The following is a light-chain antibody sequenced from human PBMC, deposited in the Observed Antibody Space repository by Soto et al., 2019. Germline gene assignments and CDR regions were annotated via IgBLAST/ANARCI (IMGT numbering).Light chain of an antibody. J-gene: IGKJ1*01. CDR3: QHYNSYL. CDR2: GAS. CDR1: QSVSSK. V-gene: IGKV3-15*01. Sequence: VITQAPSTLSVSPGEGATLSCRASQSVSSKLAWYQQKPGQAPRLLIYGASTRATGIPARLSGSGSGTEFTLTLSSLQPYDFATDYCQHYNSYLFVQGTKVDI.